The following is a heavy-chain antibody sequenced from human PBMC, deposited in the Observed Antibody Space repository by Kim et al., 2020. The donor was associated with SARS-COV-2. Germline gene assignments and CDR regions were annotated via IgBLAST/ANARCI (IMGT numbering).Heavy chain of an antibody. CDR2: ISYDGSNK. Sequence: GGSLRLSCAASGFTFSSYAMHWVRQAPGKGLEWVAVISYDGSNKYYADSVKGRFTISRDNSKNTLYLQMNSLRAEDTAVYYCARDRLLWFGELPNPGGM. CDR3: ARDRLLWFGELPNPGGM. V-gene: IGHV3-30*04. J-gene: IGHJ6*01. D-gene: IGHD3-10*01. CDR1: GFTFSSYA.